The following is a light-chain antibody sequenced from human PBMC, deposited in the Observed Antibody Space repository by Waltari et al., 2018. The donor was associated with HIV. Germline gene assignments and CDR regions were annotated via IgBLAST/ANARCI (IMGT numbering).Light chain of an antibody. CDR1: RNVLYDSNNKNY. J-gene: IGKJ3*01. CDR2: WAS. V-gene: IGKV4-1*01. Sequence: DIVMTQSPDSLAVSLGERATINCQYARNVLYDSNNKNYLAWYQQKPGQPPKLLIYWASTRESGVPDRFSGSGSGTDFTLTISSLQAEDVAVYYCQQYYNTPFTFGPGTKVDI. CDR3: QQYYNTPFT.